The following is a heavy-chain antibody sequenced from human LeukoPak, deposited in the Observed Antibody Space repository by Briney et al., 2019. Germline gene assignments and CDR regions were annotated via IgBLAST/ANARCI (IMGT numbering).Heavy chain of an antibody. CDR2: IKQDGSEK. V-gene: IGHV3-7*01. CDR3: ARDHAGSGDYFDY. J-gene: IGHJ4*02. CDR1: VFTFSSYW. Sequence: GGSLRLSCAASVFTFSSYWMTWVRQAPGKGLEWVANIKQDGSEKYYVDSVKGRFTISRDNAKNSLYLQMNRLRAEDTAVYYCARDHAGSGDYFDYWGQGTLDTVSS. D-gene: IGHD3-10*01.